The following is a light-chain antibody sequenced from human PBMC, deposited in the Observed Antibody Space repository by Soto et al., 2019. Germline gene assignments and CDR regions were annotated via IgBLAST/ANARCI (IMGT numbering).Light chain of an antibody. CDR2: DAS. Sequence: EIVMTQSPATLSVSPGERATLSCRASQSVSSYLAWYQQKPGLPPRLLIYDASTRATGIPDRFSGSGSGTDFTLTISSLLSSDFAVYYCQQYSIWPPLYTFGRGTKLDIK. V-gene: IGKV3-15*01. J-gene: IGKJ2*01. CDR1: QSVSSY. CDR3: QQYSIWPPLYT.